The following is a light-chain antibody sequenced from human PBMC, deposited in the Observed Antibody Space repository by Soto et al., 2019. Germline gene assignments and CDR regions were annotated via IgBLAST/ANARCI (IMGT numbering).Light chain of an antibody. CDR1: QSVSSN. V-gene: IGKV3-15*01. CDR3: QQYNNWSPLT. CDR2: GAS. J-gene: IGKJ4*01. Sequence: EIVMTQSPATLSVSPGERATLSCRASQSVSSNLAWYQQKPGQAPRLLIYGASTRATGIPARFSGSGSGTEFTLTSSSLQSEDFALYYCQQYNNWSPLTFGGGTKVEIK.